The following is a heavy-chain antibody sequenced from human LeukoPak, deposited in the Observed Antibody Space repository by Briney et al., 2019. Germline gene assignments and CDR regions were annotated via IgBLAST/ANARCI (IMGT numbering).Heavy chain of an antibody. V-gene: IGHV3-7*01. CDR2: IDQGGSVR. CDR1: GFSFSTYW. Sequence: PGGSLRLSCATSGFSFSTYWMSWVRQTPEKGLEFVANIDQGGSVRNYMDSLKGRCTISRDNAKKSLYLEINSPRADDTAVYYCARDPESSSFDLWGRGALVTVSP. D-gene: IGHD6-13*01. J-gene: IGHJ4*02. CDR3: ARDPESSSFDL.